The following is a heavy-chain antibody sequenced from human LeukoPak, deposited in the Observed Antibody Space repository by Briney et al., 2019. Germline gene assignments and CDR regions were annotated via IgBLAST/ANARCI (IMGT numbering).Heavy chain of an antibody. Sequence: PSQTLSLTCTASGGSISSGSYYWSWIRQPAGKGLEWIGRIYTSGSTNYNPSLKSRVTISVDTSKNQFSLKLSSVTAADTAVYYCARSVGQWLRSNSFDYWGQGTLVTVSS. D-gene: IGHD5-12*01. CDR3: ARSVGQWLRSNSFDY. J-gene: IGHJ4*02. CDR2: IYTSGST. V-gene: IGHV4-61*02. CDR1: GGSISSGSYY.